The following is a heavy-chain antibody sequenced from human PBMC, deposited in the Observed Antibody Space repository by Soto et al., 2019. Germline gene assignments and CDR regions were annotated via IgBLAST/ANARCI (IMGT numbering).Heavy chain of an antibody. Sequence: QITLKESGPTLIKPTQTLTLTCTFSGFSLSTSGGGVAWIRQPPGKALEWLALIYWDDDKRYSPALKSRLTITNYPSKNQVVLTMTNMDPVDAATYYCAHRDPYYWIDYWGQGTLVTVSS. D-gene: IGHD3-10*01. CDR1: GFSLSTSGGG. J-gene: IGHJ4*02. CDR2: IYWDDDK. CDR3: AHRDPYYWIDY. V-gene: IGHV2-5*02.